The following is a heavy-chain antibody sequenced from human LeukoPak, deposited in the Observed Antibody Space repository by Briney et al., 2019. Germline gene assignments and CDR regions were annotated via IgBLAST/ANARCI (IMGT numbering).Heavy chain of an antibody. J-gene: IGHJ4*02. CDR2: IYHSGST. CDR3: ASIRGY. D-gene: IGHD3-10*01. Sequence: PSETLSLTCTVSGYSISSGYYWGWIRQPPGKGLEWIGSIYHSGSTYYNPSLKSRVTISVDTPKNQFSLKLSSVTAADTAVYYCASIRGYWGQGTLVTVSS. CDR1: GYSISSGYY. V-gene: IGHV4-38-2*02.